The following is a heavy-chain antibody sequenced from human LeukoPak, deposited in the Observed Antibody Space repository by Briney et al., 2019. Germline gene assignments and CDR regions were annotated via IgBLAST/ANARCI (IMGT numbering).Heavy chain of an antibody. CDR2: INHSGST. CDR3: ARERRIAARHGRYFDY. CDR1: GGSFSGYY. D-gene: IGHD6-6*01. J-gene: IGHJ4*02. Sequence: SETLSLTCAVYGGSFSGYYWSWIRQPPGKGLEWIGEINHSGSTNYNPSLKSRVTISVDTSKNQFSLKLSSVTAADTAVYYCARERRIAARHGRYFDYWGQGTLVTVSS. V-gene: IGHV4-34*01.